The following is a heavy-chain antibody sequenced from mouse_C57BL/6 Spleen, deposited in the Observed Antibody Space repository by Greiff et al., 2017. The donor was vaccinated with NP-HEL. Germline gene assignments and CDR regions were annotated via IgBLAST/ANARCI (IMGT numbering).Heavy chain of an antibody. D-gene: IGHD1-1*01. CDR2: IYPGDGDT. V-gene: IGHV1-82*01. CDR1: GYAFSSSW. CDR3: ARCYYYGSRQGYFDV. J-gene: IGHJ1*03. Sequence: VQLQQSGPELVKPGASVKISCKASGYAFSSSWMNWVKQRPGKGLEWIGRIYPGDGDTNYNGKFKGKATLTADKSSSTAYMQLISRTSEDSAVYFCARCYYYGSRQGYFDVWGTGTTVTVSS.